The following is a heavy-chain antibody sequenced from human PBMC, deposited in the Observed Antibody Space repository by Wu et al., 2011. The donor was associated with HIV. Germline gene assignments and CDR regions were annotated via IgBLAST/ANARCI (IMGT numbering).Heavy chain of an antibody. J-gene: IGHJ4*02. CDR1: GGTFNSYG. CDR3: ARDDSSGWPEGFDY. D-gene: IGHD6-19*01. V-gene: IGHV1-69*06. Sequence: KPGSSVKVSCKASGGTFNSYGISWVRQAPGQGLEWMGGIIPMFGTAKYAQKFQGRVTITADKSTSTAYMELSSLRSEDTAVYYCARDDSSGWPEGFDYWGQGTLVTVSS. CDR2: IIPMFGTA.